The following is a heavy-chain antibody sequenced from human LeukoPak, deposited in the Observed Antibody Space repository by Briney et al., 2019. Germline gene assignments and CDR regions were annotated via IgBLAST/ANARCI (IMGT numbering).Heavy chain of an antibody. Sequence: GGSLRLSCAASGFTFSSYSMNWVRQAPGKGLEWVSSISSSSSYIYYADSVKGRFTISRDNAKNSLYLQMNSLRAEGTAVYYCASPLLTIFGVVTDIWGQGTLVTVSS. V-gene: IGHV3-21*01. J-gene: IGHJ4*02. D-gene: IGHD3-3*01. CDR2: ISSSSSYI. CDR1: GFTFSSYS. CDR3: ASPLLTIFGVVTDI.